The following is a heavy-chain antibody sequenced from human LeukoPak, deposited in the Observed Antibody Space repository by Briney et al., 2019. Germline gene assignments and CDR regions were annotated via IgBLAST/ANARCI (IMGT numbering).Heavy chain of an antibody. CDR3: AKSIFGMEPRGYFDD. Sequence: GGSLRLSCAASGFTFDDYAMHWLRQAPGKGLEWVSTISAGVGSTYYADSVKGRFIISRDNSKNTLYLQMNSLRAEDTAVYYCAKSIFGMEPRGYFDDWGQGTLVTVSS. J-gene: IGHJ4*02. CDR1: GFTFDDYA. V-gene: IGHV3-23*01. CDR2: ISAGVGST. D-gene: IGHD1-14*01.